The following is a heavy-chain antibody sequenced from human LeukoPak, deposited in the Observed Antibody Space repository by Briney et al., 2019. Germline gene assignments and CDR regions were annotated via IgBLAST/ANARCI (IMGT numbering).Heavy chain of an antibody. D-gene: IGHD2-2*01. V-gene: IGHV1-2*02. CDR3: ARVGGSLGDIMDWGCSSTSCYPY. CDR2: INPNSGGT. CDR1: GYTFTGYY. Sequence: ASVKVSCKASGYTFTGYYMHWVRQAPGQGLEWMGWINPNSGGTNYAQKFQGRVTMTRDTSISTAYMELSRLRSDDTAVYYCARVGGSLGDIMDWGCSSTSCYPYWGQGTLVTVSS. J-gene: IGHJ4*02.